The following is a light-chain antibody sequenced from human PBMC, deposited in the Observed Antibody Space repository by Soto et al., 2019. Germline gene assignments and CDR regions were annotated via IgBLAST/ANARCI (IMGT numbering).Light chain of an antibody. CDR1: SGHSNHI. CDR3: ETWDSKLRV. J-gene: IGLJ3*02. V-gene: IGLV4-60*02. CDR2: LGGSGRY. Sequence: QSVLTQSSSASASLGSSVKLTCTLSSGHSNHIIARHQQQPGKAPRYLMKLGGSGRYNKESGVPDRFSGSSSGADRYRTISNLQCEDEPDYYCETWDSKLRVFGGGTKVTVL.